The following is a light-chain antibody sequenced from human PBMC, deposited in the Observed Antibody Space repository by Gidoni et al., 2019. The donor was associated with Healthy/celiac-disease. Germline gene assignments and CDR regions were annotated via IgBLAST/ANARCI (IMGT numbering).Light chain of an antibody. Sequence: EIVLTQSPATLSLSPGERATLSCRASQSVSSYLAWYHQKPGQAPRLLIYDASNRATGIPARFSGSGSGTDFTLTISSLGPEDFAVYYCQQRSNWPPEITFGPGTKVDIK. CDR3: QQRSNWPPEIT. CDR1: QSVSSY. CDR2: DAS. V-gene: IGKV3-11*01. J-gene: IGKJ3*01.